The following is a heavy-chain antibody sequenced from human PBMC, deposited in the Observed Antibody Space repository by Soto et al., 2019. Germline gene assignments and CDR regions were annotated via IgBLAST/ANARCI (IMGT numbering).Heavy chain of an antibody. Sequence: QVQLVESGGGVVQPGGSLRLSCAASGFTFSSYGIHWVRQAPGKGLEWVAVISYDASNKYYADSVRGRFTISRDNSKNTLYLQMDSLRPEDTAVYYCAKDSSHFGELFLFDYWGQGTLVTVSS. D-gene: IGHD3-10*01. CDR2: ISYDASNK. J-gene: IGHJ4*02. V-gene: IGHV3-30*18. CDR3: AKDSSHFGELFLFDY. CDR1: GFTFSSYG.